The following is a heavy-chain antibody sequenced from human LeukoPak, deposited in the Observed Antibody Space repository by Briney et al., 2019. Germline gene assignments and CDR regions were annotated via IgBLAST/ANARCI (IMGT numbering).Heavy chain of an antibody. D-gene: IGHD3-22*01. CDR3: ARDYNYAFDN. Sequence: GSLRLSCAASGFIFSDYSMNWVRQAPGKGLEWISYIGISSGNTKYADSVKGQFTISGDSAKNSLYLQMNSLRVEDTAVYYCARDYNYAFDNWGQGTLVTVSS. J-gene: IGHJ4*02. CDR1: GFIFSDYS. V-gene: IGHV3-48*04. CDR2: IGISSGNT.